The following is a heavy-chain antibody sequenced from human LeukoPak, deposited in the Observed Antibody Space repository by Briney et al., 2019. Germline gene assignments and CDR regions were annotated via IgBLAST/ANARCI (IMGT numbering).Heavy chain of an antibody. J-gene: IGHJ4*02. CDR2: IYPGDSDT. V-gene: IGHV5-51*01. CDR1: GYSFTSYW. Sequence: GESLKISCKGSGYSFTSYWIGWVRQMPGKGLEWMGIIYPGDSDTRYSPSFQGQVTISADKSISTAYLQWSSLKASDTAMYYCARTSRQQLVLGVFDYWGQGTLVTVSS. D-gene: IGHD6-13*01. CDR3: ARTSRQQLVLGVFDY.